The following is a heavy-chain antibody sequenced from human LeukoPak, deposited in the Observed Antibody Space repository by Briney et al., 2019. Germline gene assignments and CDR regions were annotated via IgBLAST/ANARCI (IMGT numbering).Heavy chain of an antibody. CDR2: IIPIFGTA. Sequence: SVKVSCKASGGTFSSYAISWVRQAPGQGLEWMGGIIPIFGTANYAQKFQGRVTITADESTSTAYMELSSLRSEDTAVYYCARVDTAMGYYYYGMDVRGKGTTVTVSS. J-gene: IGHJ6*04. D-gene: IGHD5-18*01. V-gene: IGHV1-69*01. CDR1: GGTFSSYA. CDR3: ARVDTAMGYYYYGMDV.